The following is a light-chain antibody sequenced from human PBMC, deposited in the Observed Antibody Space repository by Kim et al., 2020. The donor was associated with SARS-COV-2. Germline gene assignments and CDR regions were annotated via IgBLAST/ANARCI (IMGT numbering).Light chain of an antibody. Sequence: PSQMLTLSFSVSSSNLRSNSVNVFQHLPGTAPIPLMYGNEHRPSGVPDRFSGSNSVTSTSLSISWLQSEDEGDYYCAAWDDSLNVVFGGGTQLSVL. CDR2: GNE. CDR3: AAWDDSLNVV. CDR1: SSNLRSNS. V-gene: IGLV1-44*01. J-gene: IGLJ2*01.